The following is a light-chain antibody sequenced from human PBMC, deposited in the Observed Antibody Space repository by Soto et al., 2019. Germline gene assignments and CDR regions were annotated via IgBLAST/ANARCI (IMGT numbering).Light chain of an antibody. CDR1: SSNIGSNT. Sequence: QCVRTQPPSASGTPGQRVTISCSGSSSNIGSNTVNWYQQLPGMAPKLLIYSNNQRPSGVPDRFSGSKSGTSASLAISGLQSEDEADYYCAAWDASLNGYVFGTGTKVTVL. J-gene: IGLJ1*01. V-gene: IGLV1-44*01. CDR2: SNN. CDR3: AAWDASLNGYV.